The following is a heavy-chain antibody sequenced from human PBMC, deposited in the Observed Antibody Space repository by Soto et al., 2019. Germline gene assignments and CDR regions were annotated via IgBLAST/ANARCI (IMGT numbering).Heavy chain of an antibody. CDR3: ATLYSSSWNSNFDY. D-gene: IGHD6-13*01. CDR1: GGSISSYY. J-gene: IGHJ4*02. V-gene: IGHV4-59*01. Sequence: PSETLSLTCTVSGGSISSYYWSWIRQPPGKGLEWIGYIYYSGSTNYNPSLKSRVTISVDTSKNQFSLKLSSVTAADTAVYYCATLYSSSWNSNFDYWGQGTLVTVSS. CDR2: IYYSGST.